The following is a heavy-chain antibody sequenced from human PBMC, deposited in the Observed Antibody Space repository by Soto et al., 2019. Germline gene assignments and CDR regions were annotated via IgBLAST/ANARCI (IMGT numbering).Heavy chain of an antibody. CDR1: GFTFSSYA. CDR2: IDGNGGNT. J-gene: IGHJ5*02. D-gene: IGHD3-22*01. CDR3: ARRPFKVVNAGWFDT. Sequence: EVQLLESGGGLVQPGGSLRLSCAPSGFTFSSYAMSWVRQAPGKGPEWVSAIDGNGGNTYYADSVKGRFTISRDNSKNTLFLQMNRLRSEDTAVYYCARRPFKVVNAGWFDTWGQGTLVTVSS. V-gene: IGHV3-23*01.